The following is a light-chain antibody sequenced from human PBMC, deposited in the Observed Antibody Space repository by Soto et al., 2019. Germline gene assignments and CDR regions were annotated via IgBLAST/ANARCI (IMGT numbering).Light chain of an antibody. Sequence: QSVLTQPPSVSGAPGQKVTISCTGSSSNIGTPYDVHWYQQLPGTAPKLLIYGNNNRPSGVPDRFSGSKSGTSASLAITGLQAEDEADYYCQSYASSLSGYVIFGGGTKLTVL. CDR2: GNN. CDR3: QSYASSLSGYVI. J-gene: IGLJ2*01. V-gene: IGLV1-40*01. CDR1: SSNIGTPYD.